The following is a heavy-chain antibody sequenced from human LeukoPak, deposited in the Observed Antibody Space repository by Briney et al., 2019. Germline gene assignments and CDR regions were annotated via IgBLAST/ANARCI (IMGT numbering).Heavy chain of an antibody. Sequence: SETLSLTCTVSGGSISSSSYYWGWIRQPPGKGLEWIGSIYYSGSTYYNPSLKSRVTISVDTSKNQFSLKLSSVTAADTAVYYCARHSTFAFEDIAAAAERTAFDIWGQGTMVTVSS. CDR1: GGSISSSSYY. D-gene: IGHD6-13*01. J-gene: IGHJ3*02. CDR3: ARHSTFAFEDIAAAAERTAFDI. V-gene: IGHV4-39*01. CDR2: IYYSGST.